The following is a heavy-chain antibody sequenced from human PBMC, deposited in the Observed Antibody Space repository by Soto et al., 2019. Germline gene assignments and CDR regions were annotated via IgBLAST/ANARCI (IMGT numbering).Heavy chain of an antibody. J-gene: IGHJ6*02. CDR3: ARGTTTSAFSAMDV. CDR1: GFTFSYHA. V-gene: IGHV3-30-3*01. CDR2: ISYDGDNK. Sequence: QVQLVESGGGVVQPGRSLRLSCAASGFTFSYHALNWVRQAPGKWLEWVAVISYDGDNKYIAESVKGRFTISRDNSKNTVSLQMNSVRTEDTAMYFCARGTTTSAFSAMDVWGQGTTVTVSS. D-gene: IGHD1-1*01.